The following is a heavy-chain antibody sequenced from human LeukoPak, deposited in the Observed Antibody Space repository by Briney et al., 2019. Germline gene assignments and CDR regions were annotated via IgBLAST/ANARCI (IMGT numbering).Heavy chain of an antibody. J-gene: IGHJ2*01. CDR2: THPNSGAT. D-gene: IGHD6-19*01. V-gene: IGHV1-2*02. Sequence: ASVKVCCKASGYTFTGYHMHWVRQAPGQGLEWMGYTHPNSGATNYAQKFQGRCTMTRDTPISTASMELRGLKPDDTAVYYCARDSCGGGGCHYWYFDLWGRGTLVTVSS. CDR3: ARDSCGGGGCHYWYFDL. CDR1: GYTFTGYH.